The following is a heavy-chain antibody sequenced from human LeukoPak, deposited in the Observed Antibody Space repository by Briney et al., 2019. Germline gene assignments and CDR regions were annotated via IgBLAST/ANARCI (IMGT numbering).Heavy chain of an antibody. Sequence: ASVKVSCKASGYTFTSYYIHWVRQAPGQGLEWMGIINPSGGNTNYAQKLQGRGTMTRDTSTSTVYMELSSLRCEDTAVYYCARRGDCSGSSCFFDYWGQGTLVTVSS. J-gene: IGHJ4*02. CDR1: GYTFTSYY. V-gene: IGHV1-46*01. D-gene: IGHD2-15*01. CDR2: INPSGGNT. CDR3: ARRGDCSGSSCFFDY.